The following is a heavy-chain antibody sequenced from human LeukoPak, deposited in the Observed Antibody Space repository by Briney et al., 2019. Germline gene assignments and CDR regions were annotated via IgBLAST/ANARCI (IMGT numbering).Heavy chain of an antibody. CDR2: ISYDGSNK. Sequence: GGSLRLSCAASGFTFSSYAMHWVRQAPGKGLEWVAVISYDGSNKYYAASVKCRFTISRDNSKNTLYLQMNSLRAEDTAVYYCASHPPDAFDIWGQGTMVTVSS. V-gene: IGHV3-30-3*01. CDR3: ASHPPDAFDI. CDR1: GFTFSSYA. J-gene: IGHJ3*02.